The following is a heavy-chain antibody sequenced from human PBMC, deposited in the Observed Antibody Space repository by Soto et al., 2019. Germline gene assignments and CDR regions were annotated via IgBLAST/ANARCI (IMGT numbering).Heavy chain of an antibody. V-gene: IGHV3-23*01. D-gene: IGHD4-4*01. J-gene: IGHJ6*03. Sequence: GALRLSCAASGFTFSSYAMSWVRQAPGKGLEWVSAISGSGGSTYYADSVKGRFTISRDNSKNTLYLQMNSLRAEDTAVYYCAEHPGPTSTTGTHYYYYYMDVWGKGTTVTVSS. CDR3: AEHPGPTSTTGTHYYYYYMDV. CDR2: ISGSGGST. CDR1: GFTFSSYA.